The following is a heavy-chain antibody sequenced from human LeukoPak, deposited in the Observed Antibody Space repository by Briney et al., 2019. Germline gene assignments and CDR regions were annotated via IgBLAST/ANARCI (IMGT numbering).Heavy chain of an antibody. CDR3: ASLNTFGGVIVISY. J-gene: IGHJ4*02. CDR1: GYTFTSYG. V-gene: IGHV1-18*03. D-gene: IGHD3-16*02. Sequence: ASVKVSCKASGYTFTSYGISWVRQAPGQGLEWMGWISAYNGNTNYAQKLQGRVTMTTDTSTSTAYMELRSLRSDDMAVYYCASLNTFGGVIVISYWGQGTLVTVSS. CDR2: ISAYNGNT.